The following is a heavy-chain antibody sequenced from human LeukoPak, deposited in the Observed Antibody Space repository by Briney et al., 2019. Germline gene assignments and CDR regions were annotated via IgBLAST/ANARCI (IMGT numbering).Heavy chain of an antibody. V-gene: IGHV3-30-3*01. J-gene: IGHJ4*02. CDR2: ISYDGSSE. CDR1: GFTFSSYA. D-gene: IGHD3-22*01. CDR3: ARDGDPYEGSGYFLRHKFAGGLNYFKY. Sequence: SGGSLRLSCAASGFTFSSYAMHWVRQAPGKGLEWVADISYDGSSEYYADPVKGRFTISRDNSKNTLYLQMDSLRAEDMAVYYCARDGDPYEGSGYFLRHKFAGGLNYFKYWGQGSLVTVSS.